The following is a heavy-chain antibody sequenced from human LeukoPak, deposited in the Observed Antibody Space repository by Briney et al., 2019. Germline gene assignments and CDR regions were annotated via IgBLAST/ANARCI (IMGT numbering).Heavy chain of an antibody. D-gene: IGHD5-12*01. Sequence: PGGSLRLSCAASGFTFSDYYMSWIRQAPGKGLEWVSYISSSGSIIYYADSVKGRFTISRDNAKNSLYLQMNSLRAEDTAVYYCARGGSEWLRTEDSVDWFDPWGQGTLVTVSS. J-gene: IGHJ5*02. V-gene: IGHV3-11*01. CDR3: ARGGSEWLRTEDSVDWFDP. CDR1: GFTFSDYY. CDR2: ISSSGSII.